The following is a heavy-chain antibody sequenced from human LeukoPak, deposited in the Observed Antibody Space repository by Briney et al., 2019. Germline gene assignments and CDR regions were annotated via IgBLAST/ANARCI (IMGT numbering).Heavy chain of an antibody. D-gene: IGHD3-22*01. CDR2: IYSGGST. V-gene: IGHV3-53*01. J-gene: IGHJ4*02. CDR3: ARGLDYYDGSGLGY. Sequence: GGSLTHSCAASGFTVSSNYMSWVRQAPGKGLEWVSVIYSGGSTYYADSVKGRFTISRDNSKNTLYLQMNSLRAEDTAVYYCARGLDYYDGSGLGYWGQGTLVTVSS. CDR1: GFTVSSNY.